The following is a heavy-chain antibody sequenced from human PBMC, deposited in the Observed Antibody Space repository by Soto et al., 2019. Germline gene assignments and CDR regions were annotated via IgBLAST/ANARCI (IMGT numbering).Heavy chain of an antibody. V-gene: IGHV4-59*01. CDR1: GGSISSYY. D-gene: IGHD5-18*01. J-gene: IGHJ3*02. CDR3: ARDRFGGYRAFDI. CDR2: IYYSGST. Sequence: SETLSLTCTVSGGSISSYYWSWIRQPPGKGLEWIGYIYYSGSTNYNPSLKSRVTISVDTSKNQFSLKLSSVTAADTAVYYCARDRFGGYRAFDIWGQGTMVTVSS.